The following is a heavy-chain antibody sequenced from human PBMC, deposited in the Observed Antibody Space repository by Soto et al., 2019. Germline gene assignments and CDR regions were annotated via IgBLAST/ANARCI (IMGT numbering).Heavy chain of an antibody. D-gene: IGHD3-10*01. CDR3: AREGTGSPGNEETPK. J-gene: IGHJ4*02. Sequence: QVQLQESGPGLVKPSGTLSLTCAVSGGSISSSNWWSWVRQPPGKVLEWIGEIYHSGSTNYNPSLKSRVTIAVDKSKNQFSLKLSSVTAADTAVYYCAREGTGSPGNEETPKWGQGTLVTVSS. CDR1: GGSISSSNW. V-gene: IGHV4-4*02. CDR2: IYHSGST.